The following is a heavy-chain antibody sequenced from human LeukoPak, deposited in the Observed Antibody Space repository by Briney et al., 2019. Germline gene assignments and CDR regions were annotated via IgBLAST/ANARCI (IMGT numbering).Heavy chain of an antibody. V-gene: IGHV3-64D*06. J-gene: IGHJ4*02. D-gene: IGHD3-16*01. Sequence: PGGSLRLSCSASGFTFSSYAMHWVRQAPGKGLEYVSAISSNGGSTYYADPVKGRFTISRDNSKNTLYLQMSSLRAEDTAVYYCVGSWGYVWGSLENWGQGTLVTVSS. CDR1: GFTFSSYA. CDR2: ISSNGGST. CDR3: VGSWGYVWGSLEN.